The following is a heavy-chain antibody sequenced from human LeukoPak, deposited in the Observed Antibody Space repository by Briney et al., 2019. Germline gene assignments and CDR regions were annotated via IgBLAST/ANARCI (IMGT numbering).Heavy chain of an antibody. CDR1: GFTFSSYA. V-gene: IGHV3-30-3*01. CDR3: ARDGTLLGSDSNYYYGMDV. D-gene: IGHD2-21*02. J-gene: IGHJ6*02. CDR2: ISYDGSNK. Sequence: GGSLRLSCAASGFTFSSYAMHWVRQAPGKGLEWVAVISYDGSNKYYADSVKGRFTISRDDSKNTLYVQMNSLRAEDTATYYCARDGTLLGSDSNYYYGMDVWGQGTTVTVSS.